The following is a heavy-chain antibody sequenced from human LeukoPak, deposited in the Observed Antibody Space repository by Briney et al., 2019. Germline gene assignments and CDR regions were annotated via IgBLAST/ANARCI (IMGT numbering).Heavy chain of an antibody. D-gene: IGHD1-26*01. CDR1: GFSITTYY. V-gene: IGHV4-59*01. CDR3: ARDIREVGESHYFDY. J-gene: IGHJ4*02. Sequence: SETLSLTCTVSGFSITTYYWSWIRQSPGNGLEWIGQIHSGGSITYNPSLKSRVTISLVTSKNQFSLHLSSVTAADTAVYYCARDIREVGESHYFDYWGQGTLVTVTS. CDR2: IHSGGSI.